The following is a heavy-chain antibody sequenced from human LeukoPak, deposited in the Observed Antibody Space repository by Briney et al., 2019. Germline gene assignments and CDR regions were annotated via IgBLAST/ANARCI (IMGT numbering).Heavy chain of an antibody. CDR2: IYYSGST. V-gene: IGHV4-39*01. D-gene: IGHD3-16*02. Sequence: SETLSLTCTVSGGSISSSSYYWGWIRQPPGKGLEWIGSIYYSGSTYYHPSLKSRVTISVDTSKNQFSLKLSSVTAADTAVYCCARHTPPYDYVWGSYRLPDAFDIWGQGTMVTVSS. CDR1: GGSISSSSYY. CDR3: ARHTPPYDYVWGSYRLPDAFDI. J-gene: IGHJ3*02.